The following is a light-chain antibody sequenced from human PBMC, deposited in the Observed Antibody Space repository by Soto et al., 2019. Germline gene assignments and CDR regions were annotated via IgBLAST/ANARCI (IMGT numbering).Light chain of an antibody. CDR2: DAS. CDR3: QQYNSYWT. Sequence: IQMTQSPSTLSASVGDRVTITCRASQSISSWLAWYQQKPGKAPKFLIYDASSLESGVPSRFSGSGSGTEFTLTISSLQPDDFATYYCQQYNSYWTFGQGTKVDI. CDR1: QSISSW. V-gene: IGKV1-5*01. J-gene: IGKJ1*01.